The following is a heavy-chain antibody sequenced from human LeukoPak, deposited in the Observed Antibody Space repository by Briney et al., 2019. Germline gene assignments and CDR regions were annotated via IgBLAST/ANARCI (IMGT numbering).Heavy chain of an antibody. J-gene: IGHJ4*02. CDR2: IYYSGST. CDR3: AVWSGYESPLDY. Sequence: TSQTLSLTCTVSGGSISSGDYYWSWIRQPPGKGLEWIGYIYYSGSTYYNPSLKSRVTISVDTSKNQFSLKLSSVTAADTAVYYCAVWSGYESPLDYWGQGTLVTVSS. D-gene: IGHD5-12*01. V-gene: IGHV4-30-4*01. CDR1: GGSISSGDYY.